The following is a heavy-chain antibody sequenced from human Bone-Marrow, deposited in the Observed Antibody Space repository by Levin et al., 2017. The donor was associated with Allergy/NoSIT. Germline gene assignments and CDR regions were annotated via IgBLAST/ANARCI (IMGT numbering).Heavy chain of an antibody. J-gene: IGHJ4*02. CDR3: AKDTYTCSGGSCYFFDY. D-gene: IGHD2-15*01. CDR1: GFTFSNYA. CDR2: ISLDGNTQ. Sequence: GESLKISCAVSGFTFSNYAMHWVRLAPGRGLEWVAFISLDGNTQYYADSVKGRFTFSRDNSNNTLHLQMNSLRVEDTAIYYCAKDTYTCSGGSCYFFDYWGQGALVTVSS. V-gene: IGHV3-30*18.